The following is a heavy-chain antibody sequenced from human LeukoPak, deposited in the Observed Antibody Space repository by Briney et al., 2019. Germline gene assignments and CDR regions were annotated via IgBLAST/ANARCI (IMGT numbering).Heavy chain of an antibody. V-gene: IGHV4-61*02. CDR2: IYTSGST. CDR3: ARVQTGYSSGWYYYYYYYMDV. J-gene: IGHJ6*03. D-gene: IGHD6-19*01. Sequence: SQTLSLTCTVSGGSISSGSYYWSWIRQPAGKGLEWIGRIYTSGSTNYNPSLKSRVTISVDTSKNQFSLKLSSVTAADTAVYYCARVQTGYSSGWYYYYYYYMDVWGKGTTVTISS. CDR1: GGSISSGSYY.